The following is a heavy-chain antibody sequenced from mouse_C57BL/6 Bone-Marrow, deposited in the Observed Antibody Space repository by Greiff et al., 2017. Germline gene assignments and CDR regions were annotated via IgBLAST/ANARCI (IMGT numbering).Heavy chain of an antibody. V-gene: IGHV5-4*01. CDR3: AREATVVAP. Sequence: EAQGVESGGGLVKPGGSLKLSCAASGFTFSSYAMSWVRQTPEKRLEWVATISDGGSYTYYPDNVKGRFTISRDNAKNNLYLQMSHLKSEDTAMYYCAREATVVAPCGQGTLVTVSA. CDR1: GFTFSSYA. CDR2: ISDGGSYT. J-gene: IGHJ3*01. D-gene: IGHD1-1*01.